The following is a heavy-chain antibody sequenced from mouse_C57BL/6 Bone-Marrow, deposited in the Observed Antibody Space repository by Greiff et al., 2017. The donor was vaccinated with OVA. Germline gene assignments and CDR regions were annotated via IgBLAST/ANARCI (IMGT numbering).Heavy chain of an antibody. J-gene: IGHJ2*01. CDR1: GYTFTDYI. Sequence: VQLQQSGAELVSPGASVTLSCKASGYTFTDYIMNWVKKRPGQGLEWIGRIYPVSGGTNYNQKFMGKATFSVDRSSSTVYMVLISLTSDDPAVYYCYLDYFDYWGQGTTLTVSS. CDR2: IYPVSGGT. CDR3: YLDYFDY. V-gene: IGHV1-11*01.